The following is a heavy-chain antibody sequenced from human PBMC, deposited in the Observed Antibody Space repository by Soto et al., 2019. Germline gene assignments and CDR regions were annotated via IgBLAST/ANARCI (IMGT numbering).Heavy chain of an antibody. V-gene: IGHV3-23*01. D-gene: IGHD3-3*01. CDR2: ISGSGGST. Sequence: TGGSLRLSCAASGFTFSSYAMSWVRQAPGKGLEWVSAISGSGGSTYYADSVKGRFTISRDNSKNTLYLQMNSLRAEDTAVYYCAKGFLRRRHYYMDVWGKGTTVTVSS. J-gene: IGHJ6*03. CDR3: AKGFLRRRHYYMDV. CDR1: GFTFSSYA.